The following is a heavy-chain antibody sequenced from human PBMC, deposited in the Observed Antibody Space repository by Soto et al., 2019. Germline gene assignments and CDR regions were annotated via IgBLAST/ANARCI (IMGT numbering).Heavy chain of an antibody. J-gene: IGHJ4*02. V-gene: IGHV4-30-4*01. CDR3: ARESSNSPLDY. CDR2: IYYSGST. D-gene: IGHD6-6*01. CDR1: GGSISSGDYY. Sequence: PSETLSLTCTVSGGSISSGDYYWTWIRQPPGKGLEWIGYIYYSGSTYYNPSLKSRVTISVATSKNQFSLKLSSVTAADTAVYYCARESSNSPLDYWGQGTLVTVS.